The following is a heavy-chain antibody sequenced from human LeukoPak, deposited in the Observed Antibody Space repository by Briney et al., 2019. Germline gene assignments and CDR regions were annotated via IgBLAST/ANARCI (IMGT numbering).Heavy chain of an antibody. CDR2: INSDGSWT. J-gene: IGHJ4*02. Sequence: GGSLRLSCAASGNYWVHWVRQVPGKGLVWVSHINSDGSWTSYADSVKGRFTISKDNAKNTVYLQMNSLRAEDTAVYYCVSFYETYWGRGTLVTVSS. D-gene: IGHD2/OR15-2a*01. CDR3: VSFYETY. CDR1: GNYW. V-gene: IGHV3-74*01.